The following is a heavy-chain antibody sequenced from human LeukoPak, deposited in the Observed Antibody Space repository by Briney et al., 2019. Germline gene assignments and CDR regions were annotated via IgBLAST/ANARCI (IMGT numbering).Heavy chain of an antibody. D-gene: IGHD5-18*01. CDR2: ISGSGGST. V-gene: IGHV3-23*01. CDR1: GFTFSSYA. CDR3: AKVRAYSYGYNYFDY. J-gene: IGHJ4*02. Sequence: QPRGSLRLSCAASGFTFSSYAMSWVRQAPGKGLEWVSAISGSGGSTYYADSVKGRFTISRDNSKNTLYLQMHSLRAEDTAVYYCAKVRAYSYGYNYFDYWGQGTLVTVSS.